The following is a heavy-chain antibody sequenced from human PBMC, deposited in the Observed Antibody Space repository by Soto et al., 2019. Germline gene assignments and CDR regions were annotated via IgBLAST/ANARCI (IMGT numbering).Heavy chain of an antibody. CDR3: ARDSSGWRTTAS. V-gene: IGHV4-4*02. CDR2: IWDAGLT. D-gene: IGHD6-19*01. Sequence: QFLLQESGPGLVGPSGTLSLKCVVSGGSLTDHWWSWVRQAPGKGREWLGEIWDAGLTNYNPAFASRVIMSLDKSRNQVSLRLSPVTSADTAVYYCARDSSGWRTTASWGQGTLVIVSP. CDR1: GGSLTDHW. J-gene: IGHJ5*02.